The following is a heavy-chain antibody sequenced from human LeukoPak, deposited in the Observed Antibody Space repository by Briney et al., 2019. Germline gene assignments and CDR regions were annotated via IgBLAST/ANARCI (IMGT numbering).Heavy chain of an antibody. Sequence: GGSLRLSCAASGFTFSSYSMNWVRQAPGKGLEWVSSISSSSSYIYYADSVKGRFTISRDNAKNSLYLQMNSLRAEDTAVYYCARDLSGGSSDFGYWGQGTLVTVSS. J-gene: IGHJ4*02. CDR2: ISSSSSYI. CDR1: GFTFSSYS. V-gene: IGHV3-21*01. D-gene: IGHD1-26*01. CDR3: ARDLSGGSSDFGY.